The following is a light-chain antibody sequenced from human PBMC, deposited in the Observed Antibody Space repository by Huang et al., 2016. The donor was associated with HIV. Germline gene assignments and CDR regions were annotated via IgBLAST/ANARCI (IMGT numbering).Light chain of an antibody. V-gene: IGKV1-NL1*01. J-gene: IGKJ2*01. CDR2: AAS. CDR3: QQYYRPPYT. CDR1: QVISNS. Sequence: DIQMTQSPSSLSASVGDRVTITCRASQVISNSLAWYQQKPGKAPNLLLSAASRLESEVPSRFSGGGSGTDYTLTISSLQPEDFATYYCQQYYRPPYTFSQGTKLDIK.